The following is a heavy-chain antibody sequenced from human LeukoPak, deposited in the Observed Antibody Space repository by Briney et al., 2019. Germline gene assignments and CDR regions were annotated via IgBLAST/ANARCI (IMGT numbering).Heavy chain of an antibody. V-gene: IGHV4-39*07. J-gene: IGHJ4*02. CDR1: GGSISSSSYY. CDR3: ARDEGKVSYRDGFDY. D-gene: IGHD5-18*01. Sequence: SETLSLTCTVSGGSISSSSYYWGWIRQPPGKGLEWIGSIYYSGSTYYNPSLKSRVTISVDTSKNQFSLKLSSVTAADTAVYYCARDEGKVSYRDGFDYWGQGTLVTVSS. CDR2: IYYSGST.